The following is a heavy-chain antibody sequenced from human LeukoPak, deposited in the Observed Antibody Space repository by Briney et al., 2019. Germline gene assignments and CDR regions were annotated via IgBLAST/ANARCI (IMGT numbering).Heavy chain of an antibody. CDR2: ISYDGTNK. D-gene: IGHD2-2*01. CDR1: GFTFSSFG. Sequence: QPGGSLRLSCTASGFTFSSFGMHWVRQAPGKGLEWVAVISYDGTNKYYADSVKGRFTISRDNSKNTLYVQMNSLRAEDTAVYYCARGRRGYCSSTSCYFFRTNENNWFDPWGQGTLVTVSS. V-gene: IGHV3-30*03. J-gene: IGHJ5*02. CDR3: ARGRRGYCSSTSCYFFRTNENNWFDP.